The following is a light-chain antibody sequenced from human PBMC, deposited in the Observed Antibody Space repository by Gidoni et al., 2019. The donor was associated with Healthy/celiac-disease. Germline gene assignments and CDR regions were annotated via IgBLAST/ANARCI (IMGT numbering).Light chain of an antibody. CDR3: QQYNNWPQT. V-gene: IGKV3-15*01. CDR2: GAS. Sequence: ILITQSPATLSFSPGERATLSCRASQSVSSNLAWYQQKPGQAPRLLIYGASTRATDIPARFSGSGSVTEFTLTISSLQSEDFAIYYCQQYNNWPQTFGQGTQLEIK. CDR1: QSVSSN. J-gene: IGKJ2*01.